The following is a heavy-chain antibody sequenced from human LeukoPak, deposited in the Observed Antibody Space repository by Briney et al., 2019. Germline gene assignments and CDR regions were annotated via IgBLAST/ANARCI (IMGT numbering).Heavy chain of an antibody. J-gene: IGHJ4*02. Sequence: PGGSLRLSCAASGFTFSSYGMHWVRQAPGKGLEWVSSISGSGSSTYYADSVKGRFTISRDNSKNTLYLQMNSLRAEDTAVYYCARHVAVLPAPRNYYFDYWGQGILVTVSS. CDR2: ISGSGSST. V-gene: IGHV3-23*01. CDR1: GFTFSSYG. D-gene: IGHD2-2*01. CDR3: ARHVAVLPAPRNYYFDY.